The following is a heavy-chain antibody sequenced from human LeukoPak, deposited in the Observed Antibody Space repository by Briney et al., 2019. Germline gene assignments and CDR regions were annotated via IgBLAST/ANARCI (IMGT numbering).Heavy chain of an antibody. CDR1: GGSISSGNYY. Sequence: SETLSLTCTVSGGSISSGNYYWSWIRQPAGKGLEWIGRIYTSGSTNYNPSLKSRITISLDTSKNQFSLKLSSVTAADTAVYYCARGGSSSSDYWGQGTLVTVSS. CDR3: ARGGSSSSDY. CDR2: IYTSGST. J-gene: IGHJ4*02. V-gene: IGHV4-61*02. D-gene: IGHD6-13*01.